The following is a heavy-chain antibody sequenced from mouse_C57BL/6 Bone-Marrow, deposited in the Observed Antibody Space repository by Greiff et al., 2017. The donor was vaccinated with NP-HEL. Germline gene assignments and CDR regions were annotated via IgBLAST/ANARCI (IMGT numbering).Heavy chain of an antibody. CDR2: INPSNGGT. Sequence: QVQLKQPGTELVKPGASVKLSCKASGFTFTSYWMHWVKQRPGQGLEWIGNINPSNGGTYYNEKFKSQATLTVDKSSSTAYMQLSSLTSGVSAVYYCTRSIYYDYRFADWGQGTLVTVSA. CDR1: GFTFTSYW. V-gene: IGHV1-53*01. J-gene: IGHJ3*01. CDR3: TRSIYYDYRFAD. D-gene: IGHD2-4*01.